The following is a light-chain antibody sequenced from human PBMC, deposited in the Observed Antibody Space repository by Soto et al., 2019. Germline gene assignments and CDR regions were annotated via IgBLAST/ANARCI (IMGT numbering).Light chain of an antibody. V-gene: IGKV3-20*01. Sequence: EIVLTQPPGTLSLSRLERATLSFIPGESVSSSYLAWYQQKPGQAPRLLIYGPSNRATGIPDRFSGSGSGTDLTLTISRLEPEDFAVYYCRQYGSSPPRITFGQGTRLEIK. J-gene: IGKJ5*01. CDR3: RQYGSSPPRIT. CDR2: GPS. CDR1: ESVSSSY.